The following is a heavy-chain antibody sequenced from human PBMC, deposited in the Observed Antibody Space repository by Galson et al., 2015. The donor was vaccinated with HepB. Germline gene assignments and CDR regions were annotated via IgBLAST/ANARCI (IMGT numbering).Heavy chain of an antibody. D-gene: IGHD1-26*01. CDR3: ARNSPDSSYTFDF. CDR1: GGSIDYYY. CDR2: ISVAVRNA. Sequence: LSLTCTVSGGSIDYYYWSWIRQSPATGLEWVAVISVAVRNAYYADSVQGRFTISRDNSNNTLHLHMSGLRTEDTAVYYRARNSPDSSYTFDFWGQGTLVTVSS. V-gene: IGHV3-30*03. J-gene: IGHJ4*02.